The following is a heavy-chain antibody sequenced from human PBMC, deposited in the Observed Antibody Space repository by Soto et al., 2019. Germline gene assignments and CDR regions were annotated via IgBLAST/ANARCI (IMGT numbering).Heavy chain of an antibody. Sequence: EVQLVESGGGLIQPGGSLRLSCAASGFTVSSNYMSWVRQAPGKGLDWVSVLYSGGSTYYADSVKGRFTISRDNPKNTLYLQMNSLRTEDTAMYYCARGGVTSGWLGYWGQGTLVTVSS. CDR3: ARGGVTSGWLGY. V-gene: IGHV3-53*01. J-gene: IGHJ4*02. D-gene: IGHD6-19*01. CDR2: LYSGGST. CDR1: GFTVSSNY.